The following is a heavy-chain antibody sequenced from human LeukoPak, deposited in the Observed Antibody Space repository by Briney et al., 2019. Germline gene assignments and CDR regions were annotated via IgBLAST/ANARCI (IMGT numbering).Heavy chain of an antibody. V-gene: IGHV4-30-4*01. CDR3: ARGGGVAGFDY. Sequence: SETLSLTCTVSGGSISSGDYYWSWIRQPPGKGLEWIGYIYYSGSTYYNPSLESRVTISVDTSKNQFSLKLSSVTAADTAVYYCARGGGVAGFDYWGQGTLVTVSS. D-gene: IGHD6-19*01. J-gene: IGHJ4*02. CDR1: GGSISSGDYY. CDR2: IYYSGST.